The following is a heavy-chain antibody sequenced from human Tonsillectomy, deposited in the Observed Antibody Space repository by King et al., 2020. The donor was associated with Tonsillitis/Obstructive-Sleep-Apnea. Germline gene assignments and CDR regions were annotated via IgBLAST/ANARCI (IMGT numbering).Heavy chain of an antibody. J-gene: IGHJ3*02. V-gene: IGHV3-66*01. CDR3: ARVLVTIFGVVIILDAFDI. CDR1: GFTVSSNY. Sequence: VQLVESGGGLVQPGGSLRLSCAASGFTVSSNYMSWVRQAPGKGLEWVSVIYSGGSTYYADSVKGRFTISRDNSKNTRYLQMNSLRAEDTAVYYCARVLVTIFGVVIILDAFDIWGQGTMVTVSS. CDR2: IYSGGST. D-gene: IGHD3-3*01.